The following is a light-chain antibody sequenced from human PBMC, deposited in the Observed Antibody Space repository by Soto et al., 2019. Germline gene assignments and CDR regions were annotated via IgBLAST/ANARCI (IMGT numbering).Light chain of an antibody. CDR3: AQRVWPWT. J-gene: IGKJ1*01. CDR1: QSVGSQ. CDR2: DAF. Sequence: ESVLTQSPATLSLSPGERANLSCSASQSVGSQLAWYQHKPGQAPRLLIYDAFNRAPGIPDRFSGSGSGTDFTLTSSCLDPQDFAVYYFAQRVWPWTVGPVTKVDIK. V-gene: IGKV3-11*01.